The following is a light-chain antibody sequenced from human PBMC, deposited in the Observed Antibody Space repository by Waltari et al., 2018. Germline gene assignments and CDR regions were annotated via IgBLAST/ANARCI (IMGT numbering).Light chain of an antibody. CDR1: QSVSSN. CDR2: GAS. V-gene: IGKV3-15*01. CDR3: QQYNNWPPGDT. Sequence: EIVMTQSSATLSVSPGERATLSCRASQSVSSNLAWYQQKPGQAPRLLIYGASTRATGIPARFSGSGSGTEFTLTISSLQSEDFAVYYCQQYNNWPPGDTFGQGTKLEIK. J-gene: IGKJ2*01.